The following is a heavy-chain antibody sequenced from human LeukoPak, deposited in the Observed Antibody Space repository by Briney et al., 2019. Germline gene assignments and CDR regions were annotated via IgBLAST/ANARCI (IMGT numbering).Heavy chain of an antibody. CDR3: ARRGYSYGYSDWFDP. V-gene: IGHV1-69*13. CDR1: GGTFSSYA. CDR2: IIPIFGTA. J-gene: IGHJ5*02. Sequence: EDSVKVSCKASGGTFSSYAISWVRQAPGQGLEWMGGIIPIFGTANYAQKFQGRVTITADESTSTAYMELSSLRSEDTAVYYCARRGYSYGYSDWFDPWGQGTLVTVSS. D-gene: IGHD5-18*01.